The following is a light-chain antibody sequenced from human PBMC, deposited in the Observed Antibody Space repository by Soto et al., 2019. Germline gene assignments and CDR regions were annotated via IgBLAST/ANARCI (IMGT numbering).Light chain of an antibody. V-gene: IGKV1-39*01. CDR3: QQSYSTPRT. CDR1: QSISSF. J-gene: IGKJ1*01. Sequence: DIQMTQSPSSLSASVGDRVTITCRASQSISSFLNWYQQKPGKAPNLLIYAASSLLSGVPSRFSGSGSGTDFTLTISSLQPEDFATYYCQQSYSTPRTFGQGTKVEI. CDR2: AAS.